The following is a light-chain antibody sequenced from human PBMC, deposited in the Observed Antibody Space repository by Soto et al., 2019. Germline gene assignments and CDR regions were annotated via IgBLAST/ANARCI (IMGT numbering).Light chain of an antibody. Sequence: QAVVTQPPSVSGAPGQRVTISCTGSSSNIGAGYDVHWYQQLPGTAPKLLIYGNSNRPSGVPDRFSGSKSGTSASLAITGLQAEDEADYYCQSYDSSLSGVVFGGGTQRTVL. CDR1: SSNIGAGYD. J-gene: IGLJ2*01. V-gene: IGLV1-40*01. CDR2: GNS. CDR3: QSYDSSLSGVV.